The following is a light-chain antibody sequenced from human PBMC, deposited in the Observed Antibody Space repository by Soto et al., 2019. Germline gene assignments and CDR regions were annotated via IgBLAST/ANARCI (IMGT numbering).Light chain of an antibody. Sequence: DIQLNQSPSFLSPTIGESVTITFRASQVISTSLAWYQVKPGKAPKLLIYAASTLESGVPSRFSATVSGTEFSLTITSLQPEDFATYYCQQLFDSPITFGQGTRLEIK. CDR1: QVISTS. CDR2: AAS. J-gene: IGKJ5*01. CDR3: QQLFDSPIT. V-gene: IGKV1-9*01.